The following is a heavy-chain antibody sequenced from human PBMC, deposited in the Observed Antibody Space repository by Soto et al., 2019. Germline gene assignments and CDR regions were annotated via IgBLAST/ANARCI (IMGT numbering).Heavy chain of an antibody. CDR3: ARALIIIFCVAHHYYMSF. Sequence: SETLSLTCAVYGGSFSGYYWSWIRQPPGKGLEWIGEINHSGSTNYNPSLKSRVTISVDTSKNQFSLKLSSVTAADTAGYYCARALIIIFCVAHHYYMSFRGQGTSVTVSS. J-gene: IGHJ6*03. CDR1: GGSFSGYY. D-gene: IGHD3-3*01. V-gene: IGHV4-34*01. CDR2: INHSGST.